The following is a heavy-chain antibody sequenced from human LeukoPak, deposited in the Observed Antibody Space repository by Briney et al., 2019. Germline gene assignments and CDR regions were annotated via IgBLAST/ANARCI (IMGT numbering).Heavy chain of an antibody. Sequence: GGSLRLSCAASGYTFSSYWMSWVRQAPGKGLEWVANIKQDGSEKYYVDSVKGRFTISRDNAKNSLYLQMNSLRAEDTAVYYCARVLTWNDVSVDAFDIWGQGTMVTVSS. D-gene: IGHD1-1*01. CDR1: GYTFSSYW. CDR2: IKQDGSEK. CDR3: ARVLTWNDVSVDAFDI. J-gene: IGHJ3*02. V-gene: IGHV3-7*01.